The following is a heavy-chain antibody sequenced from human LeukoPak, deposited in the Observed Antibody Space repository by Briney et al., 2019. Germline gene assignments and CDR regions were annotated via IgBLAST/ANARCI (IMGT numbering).Heavy chain of an antibody. J-gene: IGHJ4*02. Sequence: SETLSLTCTVSGGSISSGDYYWSWIRQPPGKGLEWIGYIYYSGSTYYNPSLKSRFTISVDTSKNQFSLKLSSVTAADTAVYYCASIMTTVNPFDYWGQGTLVTVSS. CDR2: IYYSGST. V-gene: IGHV4-30-4*01. CDR3: ASIMTTVNPFDY. CDR1: GGSISSGDYY. D-gene: IGHD4-17*01.